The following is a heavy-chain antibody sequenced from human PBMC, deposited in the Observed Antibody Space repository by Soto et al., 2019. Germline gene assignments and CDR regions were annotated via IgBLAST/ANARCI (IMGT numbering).Heavy chain of an antibody. J-gene: IGHJ6*04. CDR1: GFTFSSFA. CDR2: ISGSGGST. CDR3: AKDRVTMVRGSHYGMDV. D-gene: IGHD3-10*01. Sequence: PGGSLRLSCAASGFTFSSFAMSWVRQAPGKGLEWVSAISGSGGSTYYADSVKGRFTISRDNSKNTLYLQMNSLRAEDTAVYYCAKDRVTMVRGSHYGMDVWGKGTTVTVSS. V-gene: IGHV3-23*01.